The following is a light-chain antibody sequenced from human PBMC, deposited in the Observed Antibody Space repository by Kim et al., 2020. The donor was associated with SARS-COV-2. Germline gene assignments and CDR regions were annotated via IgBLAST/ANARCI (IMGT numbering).Light chain of an antibody. J-gene: IGKJ2*01. CDR2: GAS. CDR3: QEYNNWPPYT. Sequence: EILMTQSPATVSVSPGETATLSCRASQSVGSNLAWYQQRPGQAPRLLIYGASTRAAGIPARFSGSGSGTHFTLTISTLQSEDFAVYYWQEYNNWPPYTFGQGTKLEI. CDR1: QSVGSN. V-gene: IGKV3-15*01.